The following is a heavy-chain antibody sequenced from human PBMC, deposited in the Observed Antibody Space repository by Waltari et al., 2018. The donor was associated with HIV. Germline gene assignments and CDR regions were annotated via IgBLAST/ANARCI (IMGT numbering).Heavy chain of an antibody. D-gene: IGHD3-22*01. V-gene: IGHV1-2*02. J-gene: IGHJ4*02. Sequence: QVQLVQSGAEVKKPGASVKVSCKASGYTFTGYYMHWVRQAPGQGLELMGWINPNSGGTNYAQKFQGRVTMTRDTSITTAYMEVSRLRSDDTAVYYCARVPYYYDTSAYPDYWGQGTLVTVSS. CDR1: GYTFTGYY. CDR2: INPNSGGT. CDR3: ARVPYYYDTSAYPDY.